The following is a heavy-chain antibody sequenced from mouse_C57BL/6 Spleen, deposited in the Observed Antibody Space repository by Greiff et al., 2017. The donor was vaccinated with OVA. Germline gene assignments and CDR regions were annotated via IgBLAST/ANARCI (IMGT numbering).Heavy chain of an antibody. CDR2: ISDGGSYT. J-gene: IGHJ2*01. CDR3: AGYDYDVGFDY. V-gene: IGHV5-4*01. D-gene: IGHD2-4*01. CDR1: GFTFSSYA. Sequence: EVQRVESGGGLVKPGGSLKLSCAASGFTFSSYAMSWVRQTPEKRLEWVATISDGGSYTYYPDNVKGRFTISRDNAKNNLYLQMSHLKSEDTAMYYCAGYDYDVGFDYWGQGTTLTVSS.